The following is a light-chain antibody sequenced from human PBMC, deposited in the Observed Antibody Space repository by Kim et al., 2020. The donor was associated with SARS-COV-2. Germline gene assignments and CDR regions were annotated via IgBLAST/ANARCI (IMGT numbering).Light chain of an antibody. Sequence: DIVMTQSPDSLAVSLGERATINCKSSQSVLHSSSNKNYFAWYQQKPGQPPKLLIYWASTRGSGVPDRFSGSVSGTDFTLTISSLQAEDVALYYCQQYYSIPWTFGQGTKVDIK. V-gene: IGKV4-1*01. CDR2: WAS. CDR3: QQYYSIPWT. CDR1: QSVLHSSSNKNY. J-gene: IGKJ1*01.